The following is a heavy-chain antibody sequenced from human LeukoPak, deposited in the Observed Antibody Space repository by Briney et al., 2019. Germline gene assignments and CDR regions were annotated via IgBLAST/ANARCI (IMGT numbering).Heavy chain of an antibody. CDR2: MNPNSGNT. CDR3: AVVVAANDAFDI. Sequence: ASVKVSCKASGYTFTSYDINWVRQATGQGLEWMGWMNPNSGNTGYAQKFQGRVTMTRNTSISTAYMELSSLRSGDTAVYYCAVVVAANDAFDIWGQGTMVTVSS. D-gene: IGHD2-15*01. J-gene: IGHJ3*02. CDR1: GYTFTSYD. V-gene: IGHV1-8*01.